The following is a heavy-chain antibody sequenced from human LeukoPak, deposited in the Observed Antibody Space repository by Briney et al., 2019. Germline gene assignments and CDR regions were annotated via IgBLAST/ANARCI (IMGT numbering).Heavy chain of an antibody. Sequence: SETLSLTCAVYGGSFSGYYWSWIRQPPGKGLEWIGEINHSGSTNYNPSLKSRVTISVDTSKNQFSLKLSSVTAADTAVYFCARGSATFDPWGQGTLVTVSS. CDR3: ARGSATFDP. D-gene: IGHD6-25*01. V-gene: IGHV4-34*01. J-gene: IGHJ5*02. CDR1: GGSFSGYY. CDR2: INHSGST.